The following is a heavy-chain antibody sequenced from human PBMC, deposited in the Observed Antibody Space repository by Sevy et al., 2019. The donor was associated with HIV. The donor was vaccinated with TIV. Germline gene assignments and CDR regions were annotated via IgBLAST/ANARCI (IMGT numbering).Heavy chain of an antibody. J-gene: IGHJ4*02. D-gene: IGHD2-21*01. V-gene: IGHV3-48*03. CDR1: GFSFNSYE. CDR2: ISQSGDTT. Sequence: GGSLRLSCAASGFSFNSYEMNWVRQAPGKGLEWVSSISQSGDTTYYSDSVKGRFTISRDNANNSLYLQMSSLRAEDTAVYYCARDLPPSATVVPPFDYWGQGTLVTVSS. CDR3: ARDLPPSATVVPPFDY.